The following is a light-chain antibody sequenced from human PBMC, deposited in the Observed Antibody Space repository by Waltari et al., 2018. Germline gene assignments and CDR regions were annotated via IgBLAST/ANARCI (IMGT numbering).Light chain of an antibody. J-gene: IGLJ1*01. CDR2: YDS. CDR1: NIGSKS. Sequence: SYVLTQPPSVSVAPGKTARITWGGNNIGSKSVQWYQQKPGQAPVLVIYYDSDRPSGIPERFSGSNSGNTATLTISRVEAGDEADYYCQVWDSSSDHYVFGTGTKVTVL. V-gene: IGLV3-21*04. CDR3: QVWDSSSDHYV.